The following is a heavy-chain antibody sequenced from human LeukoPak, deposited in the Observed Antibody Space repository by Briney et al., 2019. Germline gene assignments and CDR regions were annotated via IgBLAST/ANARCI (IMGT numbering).Heavy chain of an antibody. CDR3: AKDSLWFEIFH. CDR1: GFTFSSYG. J-gene: IGHJ4*02. V-gene: IGHV3-30*18. D-gene: IGHD3-10*01. Sequence: QLWGSLRLSCAASGFTFSSYGMHWVRQAPGKGLEWVAVISYDGSNKYYADSVKGQFTISRDNSKNTLYLQMNSLRAEDTAVYYCAKDSLWFEIFHWGQGTLVTVSS. CDR2: ISYDGSNK.